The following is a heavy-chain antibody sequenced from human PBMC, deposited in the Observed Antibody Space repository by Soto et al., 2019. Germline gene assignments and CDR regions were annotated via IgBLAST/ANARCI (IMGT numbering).Heavy chain of an antibody. CDR2: ISGSGGST. D-gene: IGHD3-10*01. Sequence: GGSLRLSCAASGFTFSSYAMSWVRQAPGKGLEWVSAISGSGGSTYYADSVKGRFTISRDNSKNTLYLQMNSLRAEDTAVYYCAKRLSGSTMVRGVIPPYYYGMDVWGQGTTVTVSS. CDR3: AKRLSGSTMVRGVIPPYYYGMDV. CDR1: GFTFSSYA. V-gene: IGHV3-23*01. J-gene: IGHJ6*02.